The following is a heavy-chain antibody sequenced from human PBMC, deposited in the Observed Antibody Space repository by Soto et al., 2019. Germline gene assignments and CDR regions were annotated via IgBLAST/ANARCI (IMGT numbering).Heavy chain of an antibody. Sequence: AETLCITCAVYVGSFSVYYWSWIRQPPGKGLEWIGEINHSGSTNYNPSLKSRVTISVDTSKNQFSLKLSSVTAADTAVYYCARGSRITIFGVVITEYFQHWGQGTMVTVSS. CDR2: INHSGST. D-gene: IGHD3-3*01. V-gene: IGHV4-34*01. J-gene: IGHJ1*01. CDR3: ARGSRITIFGVVITEYFQH. CDR1: VGSFSVYY.